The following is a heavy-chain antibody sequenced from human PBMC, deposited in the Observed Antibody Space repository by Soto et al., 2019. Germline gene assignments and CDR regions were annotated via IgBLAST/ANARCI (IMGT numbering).Heavy chain of an antibody. CDR2: IKQDGSEK. D-gene: IGHD3-3*01. J-gene: IGHJ6*02. CDR3: ARDQGRITIFGVVTYYGMDV. Sequence: GGSLRLSCAASGFTFSSYWMSWVRQAPGKGLEWVANIKQDGSEKYYVDSVKGRFTISRDNAKNSLYLQMNSLRAEDTAVYYCARDQGRITIFGVVTYYGMDVWGQGTTVTVSS. CDR1: GFTFSSYW. V-gene: IGHV3-7*01.